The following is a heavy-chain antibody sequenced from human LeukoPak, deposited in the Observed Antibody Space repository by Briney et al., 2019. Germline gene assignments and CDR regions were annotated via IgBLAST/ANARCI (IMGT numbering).Heavy chain of an antibody. J-gene: IGHJ4*02. Sequence: PSGTLSLTCAVSGGSISSSNWWSWVRQPPGKGLEWIGEIYHSGSTNYNPSLKSRVTISVDKSKKQFSLKLSSVTAADTAVYYCARRSYYYDSSGKPFDYWGQGTLVTVSS. CDR2: IYHSGST. V-gene: IGHV4-4*02. D-gene: IGHD3-22*01. CDR3: ARRSYYYDSSGKPFDY. CDR1: GGSISSSNW.